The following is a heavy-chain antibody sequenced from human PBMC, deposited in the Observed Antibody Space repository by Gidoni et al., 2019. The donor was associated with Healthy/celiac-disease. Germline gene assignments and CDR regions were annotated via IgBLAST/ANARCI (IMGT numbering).Heavy chain of an antibody. CDR1: GFPFSSYA. J-gene: IGHJ4*02. Sequence: QVQLLASGGGVVQPGRSLSLTCAASGFPFSSYAMHWVRQAPGKGLEWVAVIAYDGSNKYYADAVKGRFTISRDNSKNTLYLQMNSLRAEDTAVYYCARDSSGWYGYIDYWGQGTLVTVSS. V-gene: IGHV3-30*04. CDR2: IAYDGSNK. D-gene: IGHD6-19*01. CDR3: ARDSSGWYGYIDY.